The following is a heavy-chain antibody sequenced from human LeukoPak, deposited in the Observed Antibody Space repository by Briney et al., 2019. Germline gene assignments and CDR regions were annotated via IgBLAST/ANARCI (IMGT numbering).Heavy chain of an antibody. Sequence: ASVKVSCKASGYTFPTYGITWVRQAPGQGLEWMGWISAHNGNTNYAQKYQGGVTMTTDTSTSTAYMELRSLRSDDTAVYYCAKASGSGNYYHTYWGQGTLVTVSS. CDR2: ISAHNGNT. CDR1: GYTFPTYG. CDR3: AKASGSGNYYHTY. D-gene: IGHD3-10*01. J-gene: IGHJ4*02. V-gene: IGHV1-18*01.